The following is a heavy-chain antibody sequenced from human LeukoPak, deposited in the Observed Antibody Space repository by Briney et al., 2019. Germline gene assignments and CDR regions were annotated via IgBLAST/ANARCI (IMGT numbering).Heavy chain of an antibody. CDR3: ARVAALVVGATTEDY. Sequence: GRSLRLSCAASGFTFSSYAMHWVRQAPGKGLEWVAVISYDGSNKYYADSVKGRFTISRDNSKNTLYLQMNSLRAEDTAVYYCARVAALVVGATTEDYWGQGTLVTVSS. D-gene: IGHD1-26*01. CDR1: GFTFSSYA. V-gene: IGHV3-30-3*01. CDR2: ISYDGSNK. J-gene: IGHJ4*02.